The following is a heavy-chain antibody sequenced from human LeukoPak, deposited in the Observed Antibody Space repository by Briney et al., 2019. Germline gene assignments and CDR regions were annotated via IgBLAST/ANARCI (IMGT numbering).Heavy chain of an antibody. CDR3: AKDSNSGYVSVGPNY. J-gene: IGHJ4*02. Sequence: GGSLRLSCQTSGFVFSNYGMHWVRQAPGKGLEWVAFVRFDASNEYYADPVKGRFTISRDNSRNTLYLQMNSLRTDDTGVYSCAKDSNSGYVSVGPNYWGLGTLVTVSS. CDR1: GFVFSNYG. V-gene: IGHV3-30*02. D-gene: IGHD5-12*01. CDR2: VRFDASNE.